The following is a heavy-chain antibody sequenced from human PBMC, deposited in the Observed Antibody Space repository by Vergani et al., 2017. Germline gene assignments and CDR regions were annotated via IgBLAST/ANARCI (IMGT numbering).Heavy chain of an antibody. D-gene: IGHD2-21*02. CDR3: ARGVVVTAIAPGDYFDY. J-gene: IGHJ4*02. CDR1: GGSISSYY. CDR2: IYYSGST. Sequence: QVQLQESGPGLVKPSETLSLTCTVSGGSISSYYWSWIRQPPGKGLEWIGYIYYSGSTNYNPSLKSRVTISVDTSKNQCARKRSSVTAADTAVYYCARGVVVTAIAPGDYFDYWGQGTLVTVSS. V-gene: IGHV4-59*01.